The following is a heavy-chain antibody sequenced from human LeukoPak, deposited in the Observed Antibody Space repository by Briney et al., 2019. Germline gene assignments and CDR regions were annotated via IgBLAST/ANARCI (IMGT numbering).Heavy chain of an antibody. Sequence: SGTLSLTCAVSGGSISSGGYSWSWIRQPPGKGLEWIGYIYYSGSTYYNPSLKSRVTISVDTSKNQFSLKLSSVTAADTAVYYCARGGDPYGSGTPRFGWFDPWGQGTLVTVSS. D-gene: IGHD3-10*01. CDR3: ARGGDPYGSGTPRFGWFDP. V-gene: IGHV4-30-4*07. J-gene: IGHJ5*02. CDR1: GGSISSGGYS. CDR2: IYYSGST.